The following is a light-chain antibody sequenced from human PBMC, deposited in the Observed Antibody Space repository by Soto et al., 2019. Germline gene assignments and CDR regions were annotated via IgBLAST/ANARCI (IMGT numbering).Light chain of an antibody. CDR2: LGS. CDR3: MQDLQLRT. Sequence: VLPQSPLSLPVTPGASSSISCSSSQSLLHSDGYIYLDWYLQKPGQSPHLLIYLGSNRGSGVPDRFSGSGSGTDFTLRISRVEDEDVEVYYCMQDLQLRTFGQGTKV. J-gene: IGKJ1*01. CDR1: QSLLHSDGYIY. V-gene: IGKV2-28*01.